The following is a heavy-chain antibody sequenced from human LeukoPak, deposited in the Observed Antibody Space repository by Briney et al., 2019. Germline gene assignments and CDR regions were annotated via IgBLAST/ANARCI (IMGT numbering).Heavy chain of an antibody. CDR1: GFTFSSFG. V-gene: IGHV3-23*01. D-gene: IGHD1-14*01. J-gene: IGHJ3*02. Sequence: GGSLRLSCAASGFTFSSFGMTWVRQAPAPGKGLMWYSCISGSDGSTYYADSVKGRFTISRDNSKNTLYLQMNSLRAEDTAVYYCANPARNDAFDIWGQGTMITVSS. CDR2: ISGSDGST. CDR3: ANPARNDAFDI.